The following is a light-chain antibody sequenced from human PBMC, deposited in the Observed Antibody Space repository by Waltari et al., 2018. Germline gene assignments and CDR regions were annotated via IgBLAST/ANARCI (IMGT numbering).Light chain of an antibody. V-gene: IGLV1-40*01. CDR3: QSYDSSLSGHV. J-gene: IGLJ1*01. CDR2: GNV. Sequence: QSVLTQPTSVSGAPGQRVTISCTGSSPNIGAGYDVPWYQQLPGRAPKRLIHGNVKRPSGVPDRLSGSKSGTSGSLAIAGLQADDETDYYCQSYDSSLSGHVFGTGTKVTVL. CDR1: SPNIGAGYD.